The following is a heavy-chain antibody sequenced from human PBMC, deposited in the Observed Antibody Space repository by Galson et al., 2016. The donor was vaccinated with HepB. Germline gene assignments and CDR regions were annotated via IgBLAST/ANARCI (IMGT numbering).Heavy chain of an antibody. CDR3: ARAYYYGMDV. CDR1: GDSVSSNSAT. V-gene: IGHV6-1*01. J-gene: IGHJ6*02. Sequence: CAISGDSVSSNSATCNWIRQSPSRGLEWLGRTYHRSKWYNDYAVSVKSRVTISPDTSTNQFSLHLNSVTPEDTAVYYCARAYYYGMDVWGQGTTVTVSS. CDR2: TYHRSKWYN.